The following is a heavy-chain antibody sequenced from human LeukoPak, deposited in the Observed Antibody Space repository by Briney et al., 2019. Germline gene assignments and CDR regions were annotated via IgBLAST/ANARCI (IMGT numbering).Heavy chain of an antibody. Sequence: GGSLRLSCAVSGFTFSSYAMSWVRQAPGEGLEWVSAISGSGGSTYYAASVKGRFTISRDNSKNTLYLQMNSLRAEDTAVYDCAKDHRSWITMIVVDAFDIWGQGTMVTVSS. CDR2: ISGSGGST. CDR1: GFTFSSYA. V-gene: IGHV3-23*01. D-gene: IGHD3-22*01. CDR3: AKDHRSWITMIVVDAFDI. J-gene: IGHJ3*02.